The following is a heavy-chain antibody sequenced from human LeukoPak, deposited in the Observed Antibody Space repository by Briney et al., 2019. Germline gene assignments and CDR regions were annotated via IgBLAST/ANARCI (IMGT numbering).Heavy chain of an antibody. J-gene: IGHJ4*02. V-gene: IGHV3-30*18. CDR1: GFTFSSYG. CDR2: ISYDGSNK. Sequence: GSLRLSCAASGFTFSSYGMHWVRQAPGKGLEWVALISYDGSNKYFADSVKGRFTISRDNSKNTLYLQMHSLRAEDTAVYYCAKDNVAAAGRYFDYWGQGTLVTVSS. CDR3: AKDNVAAAGRYFDY. D-gene: IGHD6-13*01.